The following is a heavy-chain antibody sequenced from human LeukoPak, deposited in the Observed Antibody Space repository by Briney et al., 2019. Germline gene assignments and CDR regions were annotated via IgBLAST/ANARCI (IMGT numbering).Heavy chain of an antibody. V-gene: IGHV4-59*08. Sequence: SSETLSLTCSVSGGSISSYYWSWIRQTPGKGLEWIGYIYYSGSTNYNPSLKSRVTISVDTSKNQFSLKLSSVTAADTAVYYCARLPDYGDYGNDAFDIWGQGTMVTVSS. CDR3: ARLPDYGDYGNDAFDI. CDR2: IYYSGST. CDR1: GGSISSYY. D-gene: IGHD4-17*01. J-gene: IGHJ3*02.